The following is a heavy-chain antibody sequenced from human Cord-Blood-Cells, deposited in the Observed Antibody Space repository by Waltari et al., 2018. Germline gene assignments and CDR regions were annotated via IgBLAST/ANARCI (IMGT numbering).Heavy chain of an antibody. CDR2: ISGSGGST. Sequence: EVQLLESGGGLVQPGGSLSLCCPASGFTFSSYAMSWVRQAPGKGLEWVSAISGSGGSTYYADSVKGRFTISRDNSKNTLYLQMNSLRAEDTAVYYCAKGEAGATGYWGQGTLVTVSS. CDR1: GFTFSSYA. J-gene: IGHJ4*02. V-gene: IGHV3-23*01. CDR3: AKGEAGATGY. D-gene: IGHD1-26*01.